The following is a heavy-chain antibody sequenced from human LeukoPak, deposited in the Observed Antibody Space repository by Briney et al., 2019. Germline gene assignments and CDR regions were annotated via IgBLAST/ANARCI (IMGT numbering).Heavy chain of an antibody. V-gene: IGHV5-51*01. CDR2: IYPDDSDT. Sequence: GESLKISCKDSGYTFINNWVGWVRQMPGKGLEWMGIIYPDDSDTRYSPSFQGQVTISADKSISTAYLQWSSLKASDTAIYYCARGGEYSGGSCEYWGQGTLVTVSS. D-gene: IGHD2-21*01. CDR1: GYTFINNW. CDR3: ARGGEYSGGSCEY. J-gene: IGHJ4*02.